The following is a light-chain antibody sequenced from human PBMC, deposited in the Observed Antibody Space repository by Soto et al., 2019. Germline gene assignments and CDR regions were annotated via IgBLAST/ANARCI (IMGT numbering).Light chain of an antibody. CDR3: QQFVTSPYT. V-gene: IGKV3-20*01. CDR2: GTS. J-gene: IGKJ2*01. Sequence: EIVLTQSPETLSMSPGERATLLCRASQSISSNYLAWYQQKPGQSPRLLIYGTSKRATGVPDRFSGSGSETGFSLTINGVAPEDFAVYYCQQFVTSPYTFGQGTKLEI. CDR1: QSISSNY.